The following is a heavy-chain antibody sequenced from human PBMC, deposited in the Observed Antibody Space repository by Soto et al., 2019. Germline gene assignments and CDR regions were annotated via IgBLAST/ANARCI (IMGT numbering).Heavy chain of an antibody. CDR3: ASQGSSWYGPYYQGMDV. CDR2: MNPNSGNT. V-gene: IGHV1-8*01. CDR1: GYTFTSYD. Sequence: ASVKVSCKASGYTFTSYDINWVRQATGQGLEWMGWMNPNSGNTGYAQKFQGRVTMTRNTSISTAYMELSSLRSEDTAVYYCASQGSSWYGPYYQGMDVWGQGTTVTVYS. J-gene: IGHJ6*02. D-gene: IGHD6-13*01.